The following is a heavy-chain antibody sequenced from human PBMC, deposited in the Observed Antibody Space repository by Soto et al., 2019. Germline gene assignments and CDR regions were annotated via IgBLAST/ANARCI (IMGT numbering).Heavy chain of an antibody. V-gene: IGHV3-7*03. CDR3: ARDRGYDFWSGYYRDSYYYGMDV. J-gene: IGHJ6*02. CDR2: IKQDGGEK. D-gene: IGHD3-3*01. CDR1: GLTFSSYW. Sequence: GGSLRLSCAASGLTFSSYWMTWVRQAPGKGLEWVAIIKQDGGEKYYVDSVKGRFTISRDNARNSLYLQMDSLRAEDTAVYYCARDRGYDFWSGYYRDSYYYGMDVWGQGTTVTVYS.